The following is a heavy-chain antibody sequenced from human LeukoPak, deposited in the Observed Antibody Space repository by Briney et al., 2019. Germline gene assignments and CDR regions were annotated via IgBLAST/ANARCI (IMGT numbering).Heavy chain of an antibody. V-gene: IGHV3-74*01. Sequence: GGSLRLSCAASGFTVSSNYMSWVRQAPGKGLVWVSRIDTDGSSTSYLDSVKGRFTISRDNAKNTLYLQMNSLRAEDTAVYFCVRAGAAVTNGNWFDPWGQGTLVTVSS. CDR2: IDTDGSST. J-gene: IGHJ5*02. CDR1: GFTVSSNY. D-gene: IGHD2-8*01. CDR3: VRAGAAVTNGNWFDP.